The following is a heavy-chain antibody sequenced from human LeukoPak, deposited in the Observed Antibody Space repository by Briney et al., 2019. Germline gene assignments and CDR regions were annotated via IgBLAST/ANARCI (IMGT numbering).Heavy chain of an antibody. CDR3: AREGPSGYNYGLYYFDY. V-gene: IGHV4-4*07. J-gene: IGHJ4*02. D-gene: IGHD5-18*01. CDR1: GASISTYY. Sequence: KPSETLSLTXTVSGASISTYYWSWIRQPAGKGLEWIGRIYSSGSANYNPSLKSRITMSVDTSKNQFSLKVSSVTAADTAVYYCAREGPSGYNYGLYYFDYWGQGTLVTVSS. CDR2: IYSSGSA.